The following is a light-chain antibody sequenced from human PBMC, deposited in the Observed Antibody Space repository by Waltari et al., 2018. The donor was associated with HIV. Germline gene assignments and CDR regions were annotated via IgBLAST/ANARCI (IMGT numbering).Light chain of an antibody. Sequence: QSALTQPASVPGSPGQSITISRTGTSSDVGGYTYVSWYQQHPGKAPKLMIYDVSNRPSGVSNRFSGSKSGNTASLTISGLQAEDEADYYCSSYTSSSPYAFGTGTKVTVL. CDR2: DVS. J-gene: IGLJ1*01. V-gene: IGLV2-14*03. CDR3: SSYTSSSPYA. CDR1: SSDVGGYTY.